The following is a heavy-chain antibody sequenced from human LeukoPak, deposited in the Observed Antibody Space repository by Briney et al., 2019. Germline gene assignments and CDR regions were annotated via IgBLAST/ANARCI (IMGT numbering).Heavy chain of an antibody. CDR3: ARGGLTVYSSGWYDY. CDR1: GYTFTSYG. CDR2: ISAYNGNT. Sequence: GASVEVSCKASGYTFTSYGIRWVRQAPGQGLEWVGWISAYNGNTNYAQKLQGRVTMTTDTSTSTAYMELRSLRSDDTAVYYCARGGLTVYSSGWYDYWGQGTLVTVSS. D-gene: IGHD6-19*01. V-gene: IGHV1-18*01. J-gene: IGHJ4*02.